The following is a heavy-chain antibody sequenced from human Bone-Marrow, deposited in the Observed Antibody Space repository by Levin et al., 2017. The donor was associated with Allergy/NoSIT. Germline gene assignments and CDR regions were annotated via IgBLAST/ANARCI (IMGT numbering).Heavy chain of an antibody. CDR2: IIPIFGTP. V-gene: IGHV1-69*13. CDR1: GGPFRSYA. D-gene: IGHD2-15*01. J-gene: IGHJ4*02. CDR3: ATNTGYETSNPLDY. Sequence: GASVKVSCKASGGPFRSYAISWVRQAPGHGLEWMGGIIPIFGTPKYAQKMQGRVTITADEFTNTVYMELSSLRSEDTAIYYCATNTGYETSNPLDYWGQGTLITVSS.